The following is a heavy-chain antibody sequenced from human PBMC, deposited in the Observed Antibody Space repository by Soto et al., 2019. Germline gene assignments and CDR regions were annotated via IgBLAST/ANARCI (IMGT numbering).Heavy chain of an antibody. V-gene: IGHV1-3*01. Sequence: ASVKVCCKASGYTFTSYAMHWVRQAPGQRLEWMGWINAGNGNTKYSQKFQGRVTITRDTSASTAYMELSSLRSEDTAVYYCAITSGYSSGWYDYAIPDAFDIWGQGTMVTVSS. J-gene: IGHJ3*02. CDR3: AITSGYSSGWYDYAIPDAFDI. CDR1: GYTFTSYA. D-gene: IGHD6-19*01. CDR2: INAGNGNT.